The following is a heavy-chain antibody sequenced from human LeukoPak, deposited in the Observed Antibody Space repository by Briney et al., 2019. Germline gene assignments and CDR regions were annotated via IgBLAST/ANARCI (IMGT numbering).Heavy chain of an antibody. CDR2: ISSSSSYI. J-gene: IGHJ4*02. CDR1: GFTFSSYS. CDR3: ARVTGIAVAGTSDY. D-gene: IGHD6-19*01. Sequence: GGSLRLSCAASGFTFSSYSMNWVRQAPGKGLEWVSSISSSSSYIYYADSVKGRFTISRDNAKNSLYLQMNNLRAEDTAVYYCARVTGIAVAGTSDYWGQGTLVTVSS. V-gene: IGHV3-21*01.